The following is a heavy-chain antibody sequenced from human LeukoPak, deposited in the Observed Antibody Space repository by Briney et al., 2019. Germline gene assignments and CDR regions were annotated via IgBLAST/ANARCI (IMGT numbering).Heavy chain of an antibody. V-gene: IGHV1-2*02. CDR2: INPNSGGT. CDR3: ARGGDYVWGSYRPSAYDY. Sequence: ASVKVSCKASGYTFTGYYMHWVRQAHGQGLEWMGWINPNSGGTNYAQKFQGRVTMTRDTSISTAYMELSRLRSDDTAVYYCARGGDYVWGSYRPSAYDYWGQGTLVTVSS. J-gene: IGHJ4*02. D-gene: IGHD3-16*02. CDR1: GYTFTGYY.